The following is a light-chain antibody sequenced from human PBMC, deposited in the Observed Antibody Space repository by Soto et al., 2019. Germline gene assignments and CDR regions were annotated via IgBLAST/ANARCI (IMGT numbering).Light chain of an antibody. V-gene: IGKV3-20*01. J-gene: IGKJ3*01. Sequence: EIVLTQPPVTLSLSPGERATLSCRASQSVSSYLAWYQQKPGQAPRLLIYGASSRATGIPDRFSGSGSGTDFTLTISRLEPEDFAVYYCQQYGSSPFTFGPGTKVDIK. CDR2: GAS. CDR1: QSVSSY. CDR3: QQYGSSPFT.